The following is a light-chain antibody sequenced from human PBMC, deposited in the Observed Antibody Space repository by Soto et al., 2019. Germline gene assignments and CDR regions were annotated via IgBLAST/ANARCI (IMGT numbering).Light chain of an antibody. CDR1: QNILFNSDNKNY. V-gene: IGKV4-1*01. J-gene: IGKJ5*01. Sequence: DIVMTQSPDSLAVSLGERATINCKSSQNILFNSDNKNYFAWYQQKPGQPPKLLIYWASTRESGVPDRFSGSGSGTDFPLTISSLQAEDVAVYYCQQYYSTPPTFGQGTRLEIK. CDR2: WAS. CDR3: QQYYSTPPT.